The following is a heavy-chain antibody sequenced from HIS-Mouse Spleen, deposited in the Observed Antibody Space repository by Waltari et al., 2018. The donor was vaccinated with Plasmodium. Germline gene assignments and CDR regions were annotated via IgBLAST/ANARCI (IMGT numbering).Heavy chain of an antibody. CDR2: IYYSGST. V-gene: IGHV4-39*07. CDR1: GGSISSSSYY. D-gene: IGHD1-7*01. CDR3: ARDRITGTSYFDY. J-gene: IGHJ4*02. Sequence: QLQLQESGPGLVKPSETLSLNCTVSGGSISSSSYYWGWTRQPPGKGLEWIGSIYYSGSTYYNPSLKSRVTISVDTSKNQFSLKLSSVTAADTAVYYCARDRITGTSYFDYWGQGTLVTVSS.